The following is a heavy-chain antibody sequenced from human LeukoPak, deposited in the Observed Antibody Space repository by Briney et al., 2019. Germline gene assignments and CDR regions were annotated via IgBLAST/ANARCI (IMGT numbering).Heavy chain of an antibody. CDR2: IIPIFGTA. D-gene: IGHD4-17*01. J-gene: IGHJ6*03. Sequence: ASVKVSCKASGGTFSSYAISWVRQAPGQGLEWMGGIIPIFGTANYAQKFQGRVTITADKSTSTAYMELSSLRSEDTAVYYCARLDYVGSAGYYYMDVWGKGTTVTVSS. CDR1: GGTFSSYA. V-gene: IGHV1-69*06. CDR3: ARLDYVGSAGYYYMDV.